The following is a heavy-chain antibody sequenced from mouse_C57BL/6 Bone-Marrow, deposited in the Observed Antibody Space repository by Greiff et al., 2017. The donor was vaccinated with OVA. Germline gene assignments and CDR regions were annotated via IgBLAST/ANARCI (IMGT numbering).Heavy chain of an antibody. Sequence: QVQLQQPGAELVKPGASVKMSCKASGYTFTSYWITWVKQRPGQGLEWIGDIYPGSGSTNYNEKFKSKATLTVDTSSSTAYMQLSSLTSEDSAVYYCARDGYYVDYAMDYWGQGASVTVSP. D-gene: IGHD2-3*01. CDR3: ARDGYYVDYAMDY. CDR2: IYPGSGST. J-gene: IGHJ4*01. CDR1: GYTFTSYW. V-gene: IGHV1-55*01.